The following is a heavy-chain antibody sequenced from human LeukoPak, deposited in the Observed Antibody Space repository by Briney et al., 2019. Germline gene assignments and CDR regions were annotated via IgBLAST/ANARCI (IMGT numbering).Heavy chain of an antibody. D-gene: IGHD6-13*01. CDR2: MNPSDNGV. Sequence: GASVTVSFKASGYTFTDHYIHWVRQAPGQGLEWMGWMNPSDNGVNYAQKFQGRVAMTRDTSISTAYVEVTRLTSDDTAVYYCTTNAAALDYWGQGTLVTVSS. CDR3: TTNAAALDY. V-gene: IGHV1-2*02. J-gene: IGHJ4*02. CDR1: GYTFTDHY.